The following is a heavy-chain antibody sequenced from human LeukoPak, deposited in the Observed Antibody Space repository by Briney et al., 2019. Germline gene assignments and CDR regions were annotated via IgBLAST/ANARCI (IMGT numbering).Heavy chain of an antibody. J-gene: IGHJ5*02. V-gene: IGHV4-39*07. Sequence: SSETLSLTCTVSGGSISSSSYYWGWIRQPPGKGLEWIGSIYYSGSTYYNPSLKSRVTISVDTSKNQFSLKLSSVTAADTAVYYCARDDYYGSGSYNYNWFDPWGQGTLVTVSS. CDR1: GGSISSSSYY. CDR2: IYYSGST. D-gene: IGHD3-10*01. CDR3: ARDDYYGSGSYNYNWFDP.